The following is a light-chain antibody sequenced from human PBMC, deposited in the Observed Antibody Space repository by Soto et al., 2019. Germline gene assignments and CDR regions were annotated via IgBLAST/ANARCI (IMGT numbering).Light chain of an antibody. V-gene: IGKV1-5*01. CDR1: QSISSW. Sequence: DIEMTQSPSTLSASVGDRVTITCRASQSISSWLAWYQQKPGKAPKLLIYDASSVESGVPSRFSGSGSGTEFTLTIRRLQPDDFASYYCQQYNRYSWTFGQGTKVQIK. CDR2: DAS. CDR3: QQYNRYSWT. J-gene: IGKJ1*01.